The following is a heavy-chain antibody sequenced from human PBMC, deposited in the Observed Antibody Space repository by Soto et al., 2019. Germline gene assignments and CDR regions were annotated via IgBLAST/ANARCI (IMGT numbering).Heavy chain of an antibody. V-gene: IGHV3-33*01. D-gene: IGHD3-10*01. CDR3: AREAGSGSYYKNRARNYYYYYMDV. J-gene: IGHJ6*03. Sequence: QVQLVESGGGVVQPGRSLRLSCAASGFTFSSYGMHWVRQAPGKGLEWVAVIWYDGSNKYYADSVKGRFTISRDNSKNTLYLQMNSLRAEDKAVYYCAREAGSGSYYKNRARNYYYYYMDVWGKGTTVTVSS. CDR2: IWYDGSNK. CDR1: GFTFSSYG.